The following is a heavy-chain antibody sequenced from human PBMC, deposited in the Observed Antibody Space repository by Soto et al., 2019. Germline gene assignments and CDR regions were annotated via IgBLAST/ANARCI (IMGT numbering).Heavy chain of an antibody. CDR1: GFTFSSYG. Sequence: GGSLRLSCAASGFTFSSYGMHWVRQAPGKGLEWVAVIWYDGSNKYYADSVKGRFTISRDNSKNTLYLQMNSLRAEDTAVYYCAREVPDCSGGSCYFWFDPWGQGTLVTVSS. CDR2: IWYDGSNK. CDR3: AREVPDCSGGSCYFWFDP. V-gene: IGHV3-33*01. J-gene: IGHJ5*02. D-gene: IGHD2-15*01.